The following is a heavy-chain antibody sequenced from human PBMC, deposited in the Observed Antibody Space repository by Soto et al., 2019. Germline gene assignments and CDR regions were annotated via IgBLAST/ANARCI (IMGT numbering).Heavy chain of an antibody. J-gene: IGHJ4*02. CDR1: GYTLTELS. V-gene: IGHV1-24*01. Sequence: ASVKVSCKVSGYTLTELSMHWVRQAPGKGLEWMGGFDPEDGETIYAQKFQGRVTMTEDTSTDTAYMELSSLRSEDTAVYYCATDLIVGASLNYPLSIGYWGQGTLVTVSS. CDR3: ATDLIVGASLNYPLSIGY. CDR2: FDPEDGET. D-gene: IGHD1-26*01.